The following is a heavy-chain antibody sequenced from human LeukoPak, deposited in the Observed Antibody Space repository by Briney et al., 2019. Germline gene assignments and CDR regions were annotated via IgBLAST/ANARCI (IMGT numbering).Heavy chain of an antibody. J-gene: IGHJ4*02. Sequence: GGSLRLSCAASGFTFKHYWIHWVRQAPGKGLVWVSRINSDGSYTRYADSVKGRFTISRDNAKNSLYLQMNSLRAEDTAVYYCASESHYDILTGYWEPIDYWGQGTLVTVSS. CDR1: GFTFKHYW. D-gene: IGHD3-9*01. CDR3: ASESHYDILTGYWEPIDY. CDR2: INSDGSYT. V-gene: IGHV3-74*01.